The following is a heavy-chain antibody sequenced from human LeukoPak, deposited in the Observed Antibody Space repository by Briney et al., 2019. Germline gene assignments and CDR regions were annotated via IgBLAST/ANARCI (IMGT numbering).Heavy chain of an antibody. CDR2: ISSSGSTI. Sequence: GGSLRLSCAASGFTFSSYEMNWVRQAPGKGLEWVSYISSSGSTIYYADSVKGRFTISRDNAKNSLYLQMNSLRAEDTAVYYCARVGIYDSSGYPCYFDYWGQGTLVTVSS. V-gene: IGHV3-48*03. J-gene: IGHJ4*02. D-gene: IGHD3-22*01. CDR1: GFTFSSYE. CDR3: ARVGIYDSSGYPCYFDY.